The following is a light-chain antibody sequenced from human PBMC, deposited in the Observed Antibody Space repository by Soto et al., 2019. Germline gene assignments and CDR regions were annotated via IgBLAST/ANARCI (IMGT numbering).Light chain of an antibody. CDR3: SSYTFSSTVI. V-gene: IGLV2-14*01. J-gene: IGLJ2*01. CDR1: SSDVGGYNY. Sequence: QSALTQPASVSGSPGQSITISCTGTSSDVGGYNYVSWYQQHPGKAPKLMIYEVSSRPSGVSNRFSGSKSGNTASLTISGLQAEDEGDYYCSSYTFSSTVIFGGGTKVTVL. CDR2: EVS.